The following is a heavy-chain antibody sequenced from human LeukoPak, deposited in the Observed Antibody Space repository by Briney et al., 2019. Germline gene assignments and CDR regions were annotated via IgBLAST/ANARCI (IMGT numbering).Heavy chain of an antibody. Sequence: PGRSLRLSCAASGFTFSSYGMHWVRQAPGKGLEWVAVIWYDGSNKYYADSVKGRFTISRDNSKNTLYLQMNSLRAEDTAVYYCARAESTDIVVVPAAMPLDYWGQGTLVTVSS. V-gene: IGHV3-33*01. CDR1: GFTFSSYG. CDR3: ARAESTDIVVVPAAMPLDY. CDR2: IWYDGSNK. D-gene: IGHD2-2*01. J-gene: IGHJ4*02.